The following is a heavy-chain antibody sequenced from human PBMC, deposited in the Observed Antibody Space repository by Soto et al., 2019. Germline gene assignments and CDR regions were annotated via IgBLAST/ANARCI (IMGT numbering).Heavy chain of an antibody. J-gene: IGHJ6*02. CDR1: GFTFSSYW. CDR3: ARARPTWGSWSPYYYGMDV. CDR2: IKQDGSEK. D-gene: IGHD6-13*01. V-gene: IGHV3-7*01. Sequence: PGGSLRLSCAASGFTFSSYWMSWVRQAPGKGLEWVANIKQDGSEKYYVDSVKGRFTISRDNAKNSLYLQMNSLRAEDTAVYYCARARPTWGSWSPYYYGMDVWGQGTTVTVSS.